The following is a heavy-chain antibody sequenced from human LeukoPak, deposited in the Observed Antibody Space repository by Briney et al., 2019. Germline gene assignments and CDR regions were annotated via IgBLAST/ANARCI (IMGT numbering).Heavy chain of an antibody. D-gene: IGHD3-10*01. CDR2: IYYSGST. CDR1: GGSISSYY. J-gene: IGHJ4*02. CDR3: ARDGSYYYGSGTYNYFDY. V-gene: IGHV4-59*01. Sequence: SETLSLTCTVSGGSISSYYWSWIRQPPGKGLEWIGNIYYSGSTNYNPSLKSRVTISVDTSKNQFSLKLSSVTAADTAVYYCARDGSYYYGSGTYNYFDYWGQGTLVTVSS.